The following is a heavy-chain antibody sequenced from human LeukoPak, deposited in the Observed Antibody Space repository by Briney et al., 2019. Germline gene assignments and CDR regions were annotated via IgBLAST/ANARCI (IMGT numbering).Heavy chain of an antibody. Sequence: SETLSLTCSVYGGSLSVYYWSWLRDPPGRGREWCGEINHSGSTNYNASLKSRLPISVDTPKNQSPRKPSSVPAADTGEYYCAIYDLWSGYSQLYYRGPGAPVSASS. D-gene: IGHD3-3*01. V-gene: IGHV4-34*01. CDR1: GGSLSVYY. CDR2: INHSGST. CDR3: AIYDLWSGYSQLYY. J-gene: IGHJ4*02.